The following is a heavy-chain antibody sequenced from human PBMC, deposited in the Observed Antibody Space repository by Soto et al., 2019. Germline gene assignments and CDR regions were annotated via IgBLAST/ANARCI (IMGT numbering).Heavy chain of an antibody. CDR2: IYYSGST. Sequence: QLQLQESGPGLVKPSETLSLTCTVSGGSISSSSYYWGWIRQPPGKGLEWIGSIYYSGSTYYNPSLKSRVTISVDTSKNQFALKLSSVTAADTAVYYCASSSLALTGYDPDYFDYWGQGTLVTVSS. D-gene: IGHD3-9*01. CDR1: GGSISSSSYY. V-gene: IGHV4-39*01. J-gene: IGHJ4*02. CDR3: ASSSLALTGYDPDYFDY.